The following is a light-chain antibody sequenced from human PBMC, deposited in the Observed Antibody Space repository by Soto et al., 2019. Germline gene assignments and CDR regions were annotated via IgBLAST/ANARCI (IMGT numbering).Light chain of an antibody. CDR2: GAS. Sequence: EIVLTQCPGTLSLSPGERATLSCRASESVSSYLAWYQQKPGQAPRLLIYGASTRAIGIPARFSGSGSGTEFTLTISSLQSEDFAVYYCQQYNNWPPTFGQGTRLEIK. CDR1: ESVSSY. J-gene: IGKJ5*01. CDR3: QQYNNWPPT. V-gene: IGKV3-15*01.